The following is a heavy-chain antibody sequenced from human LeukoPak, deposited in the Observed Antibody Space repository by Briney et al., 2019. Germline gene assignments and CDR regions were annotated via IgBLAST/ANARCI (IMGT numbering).Heavy chain of an antibody. CDR3: ARGPLYCSGGSCYDY. J-gene: IGHJ4*02. V-gene: IGHV4-61*01. CDR1: GGSISSSSYY. CDR2: IYYSGST. D-gene: IGHD2-15*01. Sequence: SETLSLTCTVSGGSISSSSYYWSWIRQPPGKGLEWIGYIYYSGSTNYNPSLKSRVTISVDTSKNQFSLKLSSVTAADTAVYYCARGPLYCSGGSCYDYWGQGTLVTVSS.